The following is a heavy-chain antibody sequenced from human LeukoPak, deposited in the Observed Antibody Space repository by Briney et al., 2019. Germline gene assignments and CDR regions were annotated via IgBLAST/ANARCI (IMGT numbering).Heavy chain of an antibody. CDR2: INHSGST. V-gene: IGHV4-34*01. CDR3: ARAREYYFDY. CDR1: GGSFSGYY. J-gene: IGHJ4*02. D-gene: IGHD5-24*01. Sequence: PSETLSLTCAVYGGSFSGYYWSWIRQPPGKGLEWIGKINHSGSTNYNPSLKSRVTISVDTSKNQFSLKLSSVTAADTAVYYCARAREYYFDYWGQGTLVTVSS.